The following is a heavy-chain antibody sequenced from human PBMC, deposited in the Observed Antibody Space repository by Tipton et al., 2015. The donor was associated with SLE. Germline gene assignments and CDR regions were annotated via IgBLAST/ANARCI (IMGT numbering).Heavy chain of an antibody. CDR3: ARSPGRLRSMDY. J-gene: IGHJ4*02. CDR1: GGSINSYY. D-gene: IGHD3-3*01. V-gene: IGHV4-59*01. CDR2: IYYSGRT. Sequence: TLSLTCTVSGGSINSYYWSWIRQPPGKGLEWIWYIYYSGRTHYKPSLKSRVTISVDTSKNQFSLKLNSVTAAETAMYFCARSPGRLRSMDYWGQGTLVTVSS.